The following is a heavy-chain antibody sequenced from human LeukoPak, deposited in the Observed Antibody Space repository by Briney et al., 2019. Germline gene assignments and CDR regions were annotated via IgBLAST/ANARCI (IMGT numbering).Heavy chain of an antibody. CDR2: IIPIFDTA. D-gene: IGHD3-9*01. J-gene: IGHJ4*02. V-gene: IGHV1-69*05. Sequence: SVKVSCKASGGTFSSYAISWVRQAPGQGLEWMGGIIPIFDTANYAQKFQGRVTIGTDGSTNTAYMELSSLRSEDTAVYFCARGSLGDILTGSYDCWGQGTLVTVSS. CDR1: GGTFSSYA. CDR3: ARGSLGDILTGSYDC.